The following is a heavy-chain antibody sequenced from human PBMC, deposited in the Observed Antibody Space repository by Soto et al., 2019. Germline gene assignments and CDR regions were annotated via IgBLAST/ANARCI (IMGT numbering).Heavy chain of an antibody. Sequence: EVRLVESGGGLVKPGGSLRISCAASGFTFSSYTMNWVRQAPGKGLEWVANINGVGTYVYYIDSVQGRFTISRDNAKNSVYLQMISLRVDDTAVYYCVRIGITFMRGRIRGDQYGLDVWGQGTTVTVSS. CDR2: INGVGTYV. D-gene: IGHD3-10*01. CDR3: VRIGITFMRGRIRGDQYGLDV. V-gene: IGHV3-21*01. J-gene: IGHJ6*02. CDR1: GFTFSSYT.